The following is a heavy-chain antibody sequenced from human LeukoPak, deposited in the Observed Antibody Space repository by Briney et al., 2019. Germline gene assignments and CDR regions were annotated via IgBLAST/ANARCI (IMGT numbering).Heavy chain of an antibody. CDR2: ISYDGSDN. CDR1: GFSFSSYA. Sequence: GGSLRLSCAASGFSFSSYAMHWVRQAPGKGLEWVAVISYDGSDNYYADSVKGRFTISRDNSRNTLYLQMNSLRAEDTAMYHCARGGRYCTTTNCYIGKWGQGTLVTVSS. CDR3: ARGGRYCTTTNCYIGK. V-gene: IGHV3-30-3*01. D-gene: IGHD2-2*02. J-gene: IGHJ4*02.